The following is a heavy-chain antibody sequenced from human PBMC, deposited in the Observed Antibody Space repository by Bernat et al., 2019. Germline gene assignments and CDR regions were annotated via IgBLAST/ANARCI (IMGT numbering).Heavy chain of an antibody. CDR1: GFTFSSYG. J-gene: IGHJ4*02. Sequence: QVQLVESGGGVVQPGRSLRLSCAASGFTFSSYGMHWVRQAPGKGLEWVAVIWYDGSNKYYADSVKGRFTISRDNSKNTLYLQMNRLRAEDTAVYYCARGKDYGDYDGYYFDYWGQGTLVTVSS. V-gene: IGHV3-33*01. CDR2: IWYDGSNK. CDR3: ARGKDYGDYDGYYFDY. D-gene: IGHD4-17*01.